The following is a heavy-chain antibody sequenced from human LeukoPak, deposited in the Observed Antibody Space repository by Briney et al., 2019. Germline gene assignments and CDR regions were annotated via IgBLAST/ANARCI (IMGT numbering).Heavy chain of an antibody. J-gene: IGHJ4*02. D-gene: IGHD2-2*01. V-gene: IGHV3-30*02. CDR3: AKTTYCSSTSCLPPFDY. CDR2: IRYDGSNK. Sequence: GGSLRLSCAASGFTFSSYGMHWVRQAPGKGLEWVAFIRYDGSNKYYADSVKGRFTISRDNSKNTLYLQMNSLRAEDTAVYYCAKTTYCSSTSCLPPFDYWGQGTLSPSPQ. CDR1: GFTFSSYG.